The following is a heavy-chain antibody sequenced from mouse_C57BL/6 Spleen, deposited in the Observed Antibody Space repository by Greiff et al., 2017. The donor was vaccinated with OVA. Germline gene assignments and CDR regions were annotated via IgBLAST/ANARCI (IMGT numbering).Heavy chain of an antibody. Sequence: EVKLVESGPGLVKPSQSLSLTCSVTGYSITSGYYWNWIRQFPGNKLEWMGYISYDGSNNYNPSLKNRISITRDTSKNQFFLKLNSVTTEDTATYYCSYYGNFYWYFDVWGTGTTVTVSS. CDR3: SYYGNFYWYFDV. J-gene: IGHJ1*03. CDR1: GYSITSGYY. V-gene: IGHV3-6*01. CDR2: ISYDGSN. D-gene: IGHD2-10*01.